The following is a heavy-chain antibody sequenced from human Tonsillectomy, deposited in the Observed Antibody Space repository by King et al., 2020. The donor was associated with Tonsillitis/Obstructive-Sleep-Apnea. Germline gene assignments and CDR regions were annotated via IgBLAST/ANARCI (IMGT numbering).Heavy chain of an antibody. D-gene: IGHD2-15*01. CDR2: IYPGDSDT. V-gene: IGHV5-51*01. J-gene: IGHJ3*02. CDR3: ARWSAGGGGASCFVRAYDI. CDR1: GYTFTSYW. Sequence: QLVQSGAEVKKPGESLKISCKDSGYTFTSYWIGWVRHMPGKGLEWMGIIYPGDSDTRYSPSFQGQVTISAGKAISTAYLQWSSLEAPDTARYYCARWSAGGGGASCFVRAYDIWGQETMVSVSS.